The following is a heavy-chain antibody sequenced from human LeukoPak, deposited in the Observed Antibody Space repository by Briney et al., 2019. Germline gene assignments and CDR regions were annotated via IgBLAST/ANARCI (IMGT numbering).Heavy chain of an antibody. Sequence: SETLSLTCTVSGVSISSSNSYWGWIRQPPGKGLEWIGSIYYSGNTYYNASLKSQVSISIDTSKNQFSLRLTSVTAADTAVYYCARSYHYEVNSVPDYWGQGTLVTVSS. CDR2: IYYSGNT. CDR3: ARSYHYEVNSVPDY. D-gene: IGHD5/OR15-5a*01. V-gene: IGHV4-39*01. J-gene: IGHJ4*02. CDR1: GVSISSSNSY.